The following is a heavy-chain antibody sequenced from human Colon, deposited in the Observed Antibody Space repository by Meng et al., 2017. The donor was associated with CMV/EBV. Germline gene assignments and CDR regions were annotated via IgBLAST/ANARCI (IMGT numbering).Heavy chain of an antibody. J-gene: IGHJ5*02. CDR2: ISGSGSDI. V-gene: IGHV3-21*04. CDR3: VRTPAAATGWFDP. CDR1: GFTFSGYY. D-gene: IGHD6-13*01. Sequence: GGSLRLSCEASGFTFSGYYMNWVRQAPGKGLEWVSSISGSGSDIYYADSIRGRFTISRDNARNSLFLQMNTLRADDTAVYYCVRTPAAATGWFDPWGQGTLVTVSS.